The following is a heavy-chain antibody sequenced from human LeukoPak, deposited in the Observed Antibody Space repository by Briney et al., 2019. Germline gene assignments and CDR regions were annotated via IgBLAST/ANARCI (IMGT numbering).Heavy chain of an antibody. D-gene: IGHD6-19*01. CDR2: VSYDGSNK. Sequence: GGSLRLSCAASGFTFSSYAMHWVRQAPGKGLEWVAVVSYDGSNKYYADSVKGRFTISRDNSKNTLYLQMNSLRAEDTAVYYCAKDLRTIVAVAGTLDYWGQGTLVTVSS. J-gene: IGHJ4*02. V-gene: IGHV3-30*18. CDR3: AKDLRTIVAVAGTLDY. CDR1: GFTFSSYA.